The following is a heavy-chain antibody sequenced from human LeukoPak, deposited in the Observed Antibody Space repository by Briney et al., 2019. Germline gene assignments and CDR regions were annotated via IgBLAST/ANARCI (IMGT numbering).Heavy chain of an antibody. Sequence: GRSLRLSCAASGFTFSSYAMHWVRQAPGKGLEWVAVISYDGSNKYYADSVKGRFTISRDNSKNTLYLQMNSLRAEDTAVYYCARLSYDTSGYWPDYFDYWGQGTLVTVSS. CDR3: ARLSYDTSGYWPDYFDY. CDR1: GFTFSSYA. CDR2: ISYDGSNK. V-gene: IGHV3-30*04. D-gene: IGHD3-22*01. J-gene: IGHJ4*02.